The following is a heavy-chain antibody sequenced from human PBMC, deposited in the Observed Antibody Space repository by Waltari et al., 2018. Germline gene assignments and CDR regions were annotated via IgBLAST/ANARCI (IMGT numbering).Heavy chain of an antibody. V-gene: IGHV4-4*01. J-gene: IGHJ4*02. CDR3: ARDRGRGIYLDS. CDR2: VQRSGTT. D-gene: IGHD2-15*01. Sequence: WWSWVLQAPAKGLECIGQVQRSGTTNYNPSLASRVTVSIDTSTNLCYLKVTSATAADTAVYFCARDRGRGIYLDSWGQGTLVTVSP. CDR1: W.